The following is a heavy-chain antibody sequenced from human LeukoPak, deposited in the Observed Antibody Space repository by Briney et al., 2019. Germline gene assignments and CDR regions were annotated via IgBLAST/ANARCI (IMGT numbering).Heavy chain of an antibody. V-gene: IGHV1-8*01. D-gene: IGHD6-19*01. CDR3: ARDCDIAVAGFDYFDY. CDR2: MNPNSGNT. CDR1: RYTFTSYD. Sequence: GASVKVSCKASRYTFTSYDINWVRQATGQGLEWMGCMNPNSGNTGYAQKFQGRVTMTRNTSISTAYMDLSSLRSEDTAVYYCARDCDIAVAGFDYFDYWGQGTLVTVSS. J-gene: IGHJ4*02.